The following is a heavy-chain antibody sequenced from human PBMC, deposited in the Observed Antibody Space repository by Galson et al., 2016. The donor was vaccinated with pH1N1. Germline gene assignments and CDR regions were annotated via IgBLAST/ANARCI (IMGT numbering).Heavy chain of an antibody. V-gene: IGHV1-69*13. D-gene: IGHD3-3*01. J-gene: IGHJ4*02. Sequence: SVKVSCKASGGTFRSNAISWVRQAPGQGLEWMGGIIAIFRTANYAQKFQGRVTITADEFMSSAYMDLSSLRSEDTAVYYCVTHSGYHIRDKLYYWGQGTLVTVSS. CDR3: VTHSGYHIRDKLYY. CDR1: GGTFRSNA. CDR2: IIAIFRTA.